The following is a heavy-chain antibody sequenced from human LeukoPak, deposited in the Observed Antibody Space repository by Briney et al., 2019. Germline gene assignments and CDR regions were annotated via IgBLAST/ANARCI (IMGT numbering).Heavy chain of an antibody. Sequence: PGGSLRLSCAASGFTFSRYSMNWVRQAPGKGLEWISYISSSGTTIYYADSVKGRFTISRDNAKNSLYPQMNSLRAADTAVYYCARGGLYSSSSGDYWGQGTQVTVSS. CDR2: ISSSGTTI. CDR3: ARGGLYSSSSGDY. CDR1: GFTFSRYS. J-gene: IGHJ4*02. D-gene: IGHD6-6*01. V-gene: IGHV3-48*01.